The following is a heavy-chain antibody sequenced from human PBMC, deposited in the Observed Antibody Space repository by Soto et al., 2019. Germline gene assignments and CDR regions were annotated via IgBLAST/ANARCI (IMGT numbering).Heavy chain of an antibody. V-gene: IGHV3-66*01. CDR1: GFTVSSNY. Sequence: EVQLVESGGGLVQPGGSLRLSCAASGFTVSSNYMSWVRQAPGKGLEWVSVIYSGGSTYYADSVKGRFTISRDNSKNTLYLQMNSLRAEDTAVYYCATGSYCTNGVCYKDFDYWGQGTLVTVSS. CDR3: ATGSYCTNGVCYKDFDY. J-gene: IGHJ4*02. D-gene: IGHD2-8*01. CDR2: IYSGGST.